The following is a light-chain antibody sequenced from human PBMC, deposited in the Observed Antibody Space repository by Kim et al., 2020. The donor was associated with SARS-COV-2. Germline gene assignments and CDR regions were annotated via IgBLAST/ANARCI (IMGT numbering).Light chain of an antibody. Sequence: NFMLTQPHAVSASPGKTVTIFCIRSGGSIASSYVQWFQQRPGSAPSAVIHENNQRPSGVPDRFSGSIDSSSNSASLTISGLQTEDEADYYCQSYDNSSWVFGGGTKLTVL. CDR1: GGSIASSY. V-gene: IGLV6-57*03. CDR2: ENN. J-gene: IGLJ3*02. CDR3: QSYDNSSWV.